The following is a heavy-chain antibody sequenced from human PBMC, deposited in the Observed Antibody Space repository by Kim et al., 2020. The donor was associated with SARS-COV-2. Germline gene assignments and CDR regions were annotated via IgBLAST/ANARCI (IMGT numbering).Heavy chain of an antibody. CDR1: GGPISSYY. D-gene: IGHD4-17*01. V-gene: IGHV4-59*01. Sequence: SETLSLTCTVSGGPISSYYWSWIRQPPGKGLEWIGYIYYSGSTNYNPSLKSRVIISVDTSKNQFSLKLSSVTAADTAVYYCSRVYYGAYDLINYYYYGM. J-gene: IGHJ6*01. CDR3: SRVYYGAYDLINYYYYGM. CDR2: IYYSGST.